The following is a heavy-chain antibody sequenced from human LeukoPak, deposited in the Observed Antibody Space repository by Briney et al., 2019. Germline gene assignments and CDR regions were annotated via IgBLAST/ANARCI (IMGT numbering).Heavy chain of an antibody. D-gene: IGHD2-2*01. CDR1: GGSFSGYY. CDR3: AREGCSSTSCYRLGY. CDR2: INHSVST. J-gene: IGHJ4*02. Sequence: SETLALTCAVYGGSFSGYYWSWIRQPPGKGLEWIGEINHSVSTNYNPSLKSRVTISVDTSKNQFSLKLSSVTAADTAVYYCAREGCSSTSCYRLGYWGQGTLVTVSS. V-gene: IGHV4-34*01.